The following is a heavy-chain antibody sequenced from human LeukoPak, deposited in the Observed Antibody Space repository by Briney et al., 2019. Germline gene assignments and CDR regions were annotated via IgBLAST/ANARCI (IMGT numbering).Heavy chain of an antibody. Sequence: GRSLRLSCAASGFTFDDYAMHWVRHAPGKGLEWVSGISWNSGSIGYADSVKGRFTISRDNAKNSLYLQMSSLRAEDTALYYCTRRAARWQFDLWGRGTLLTVSS. V-gene: IGHV3-9*01. CDR3: TRRAARWQFDL. D-gene: IGHD5-24*01. CDR1: GFTFDDYA. CDR2: ISWNSGSI. J-gene: IGHJ2*01.